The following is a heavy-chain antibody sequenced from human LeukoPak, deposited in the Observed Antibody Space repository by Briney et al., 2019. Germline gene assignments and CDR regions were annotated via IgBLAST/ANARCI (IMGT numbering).Heavy chain of an antibody. V-gene: IGHV3-7*01. CDR1: RFTFSNYW. CDR2: IKQNGSQR. CDR3: ARGFCSSGRCSKYDY. Sequence: GGSLRLSCAASRFTFSNYWMSWVRQAPGKGLEWVAKIKQNGSQRYYVDSVTGRFTISRDNAKNSLYLQMNSLRADDTAIYYCARGFCSSGRCSKYDYWGQGTLVTVSS. D-gene: IGHD2-15*01. J-gene: IGHJ4*02.